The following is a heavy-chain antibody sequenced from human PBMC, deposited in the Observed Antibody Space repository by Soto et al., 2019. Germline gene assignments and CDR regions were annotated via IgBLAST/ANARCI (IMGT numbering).Heavy chain of an antibody. CDR2: IYYSGST. Sequence: SETLSLTCTVSGGSISSSSYYWGWIRQPPGKGLEWIGSIYYSGSTYYNPSLKSRVTISVDTSKNQFSLKLSSVPAADTAVYYCASSTWYGRIDYWGQGTLVTVSS. J-gene: IGHJ4*02. CDR3: ASSTWYGRIDY. CDR1: GGSISSSSYY. V-gene: IGHV4-39*01. D-gene: IGHD6-13*01.